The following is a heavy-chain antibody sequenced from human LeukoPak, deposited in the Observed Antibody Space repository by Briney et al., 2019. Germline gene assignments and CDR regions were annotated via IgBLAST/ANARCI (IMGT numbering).Heavy chain of an antibody. Sequence: PGGSLRLSCAASGFTFSSYWMSWVRQAPGKGLEWVANINQDGSEKYHLDSVKGRFTISRDNAKNSLYLQMNSLRAEDKAVYYCARDRRGWSDYWGEGTLVTVSS. J-gene: IGHJ4*02. D-gene: IGHD6-19*01. V-gene: IGHV3-7*01. CDR2: INQDGSEK. CDR3: ARDRRGWSDY. CDR1: GFTFSSYW.